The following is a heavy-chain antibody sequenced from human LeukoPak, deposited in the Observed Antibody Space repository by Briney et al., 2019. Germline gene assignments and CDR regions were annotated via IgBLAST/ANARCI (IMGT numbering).Heavy chain of an antibody. D-gene: IGHD2-2*01. CDR3: ARNRTPLGYCSSTSCYKGAWFDP. Sequence: SVKVSCKASGGTFSSYAISWVRQAPGQGLEWMGGIIPIFGTANYAQKFQGRVTITTDESTSTAYMELSSLRSEDTAVYYCARNRTPLGYCSSTSCYKGAWFDPWGQGTLVTVSS. CDR1: GGTFSSYA. J-gene: IGHJ5*02. CDR2: IIPIFGTA. V-gene: IGHV1-69*05.